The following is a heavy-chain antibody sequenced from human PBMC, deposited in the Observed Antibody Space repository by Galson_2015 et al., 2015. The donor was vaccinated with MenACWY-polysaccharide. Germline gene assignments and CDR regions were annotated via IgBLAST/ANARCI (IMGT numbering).Heavy chain of an antibody. V-gene: IGHV4-34*01. CDR2: INHSGST. CDR3: ARGRRWGGYYS. D-gene: IGHD3-10*01. J-gene: IGHJ4*02. Sequence: ETLSLTCAVYGGSFSGYYWSWIRQPPGKGLEWIGEINHSGSTNYNPSLKSRVTISVDTSKNQFSLKLSSVTAADTAVYYCARGRRWGGYYSWGQGTLVTVSS. CDR1: GGSFSGYY.